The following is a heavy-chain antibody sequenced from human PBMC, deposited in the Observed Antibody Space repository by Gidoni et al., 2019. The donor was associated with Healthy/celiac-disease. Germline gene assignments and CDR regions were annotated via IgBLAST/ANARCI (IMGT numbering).Heavy chain of an antibody. D-gene: IGHD3-22*01. J-gene: IGHJ4*02. CDR2: IIPIFGTA. Sequence: QVQLVQSGAEVKKPGSSVKVSCKASGGTFSSYAISWVRQAPGQGLEWMGGIIPIFGTANYAQKFQGRVTITADESTSTAYMELSSLRSEDTAVYYAHYYDSSGYYSSFDYWGQGTLVTVSS. V-gene: IGHV1-69*01. CDR3: HYYDSSGYYSSFDY. CDR1: GGTFSSYA.